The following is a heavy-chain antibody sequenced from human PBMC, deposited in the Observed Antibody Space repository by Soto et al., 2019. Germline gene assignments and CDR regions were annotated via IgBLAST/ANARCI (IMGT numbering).Heavy chain of an antibody. CDR2: ISDGGERI. J-gene: IGHJ4*02. V-gene: IGHV3-23*01. CDR3: VILGLGKFDY. Sequence: EVQLLESGGGLVQPGGSLRLSCAASGFTFSTNSMAWVRQAPGKGLEWVSAISDGGERIFYIDSVNGRFSISRDNSDNKLFLQMNRLRAEDTAVYYCVILGLGKFDYWGQGTLVIVSS. D-gene: IGHD1-26*01. CDR1: GFTFSTNS.